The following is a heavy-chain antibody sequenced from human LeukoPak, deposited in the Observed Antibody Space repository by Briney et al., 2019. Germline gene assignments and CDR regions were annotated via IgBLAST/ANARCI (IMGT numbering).Heavy chain of an antibody. V-gene: IGHV4-34*01. CDR3: ARGTTFRPTFDY. CDR1: GGSFSGYY. CDR2: INHSGST. J-gene: IGHJ4*02. D-gene: IGHD1-1*01. Sequence: SETLSLTCAVYGGSFSGYYWSWIRQPPGKGLEWIGEINHSGSTNYNPSLKSRVTISVDTSKNQFSLKLSSVAAADTAVYYCARGTTFRPTFDYWGQGTLVTVSS.